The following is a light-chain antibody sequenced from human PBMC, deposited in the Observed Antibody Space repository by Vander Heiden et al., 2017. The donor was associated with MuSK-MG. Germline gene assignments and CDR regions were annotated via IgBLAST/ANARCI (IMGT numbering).Light chain of an antibody. Sequence: EIVLTQSPATLSLSPGERATLSCRASQSVSSYLAWYQQKPGQAPRLLIYDASNRATVIQARFSGSGYGTDFTLTISSRDPEDFAVYYCQQRSNWHPGLTFGGGTKVEIK. CDR2: DAS. CDR1: QSVSSY. CDR3: QQRSNWHPGLT. V-gene: IGKV3-11*01. J-gene: IGKJ4*01.